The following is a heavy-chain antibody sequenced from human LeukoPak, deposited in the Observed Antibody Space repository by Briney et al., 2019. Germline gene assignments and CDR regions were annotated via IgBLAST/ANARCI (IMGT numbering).Heavy chain of an antibody. CDR3: ATDRGGSGTYYFNY. Sequence: GASVKVSCKISGCTLTELSIHWVRQAPGVGLEWMGGFVPEDDETIYAQKFQGRVTMTEDTSTDTAYMELSSLKSEDTAVYYCATDRGGSGTYYFNYWGQGTLVTVSS. V-gene: IGHV1-24*01. CDR1: GCTLTELS. D-gene: IGHD2-15*01. J-gene: IGHJ4*02. CDR2: FVPEDDET.